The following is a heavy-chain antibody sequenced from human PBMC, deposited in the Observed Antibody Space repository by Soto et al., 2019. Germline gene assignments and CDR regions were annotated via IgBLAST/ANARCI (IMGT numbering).Heavy chain of an antibody. D-gene: IGHD4-17*01. CDR1: GYNFATYW. CDR2: IYPSDSDT. J-gene: IGHJ4*02. Sequence: PGESLKISCKASGYNFATYWIGWVRQMPGKGLEWMAIIYPSDSDTRYSPSFPGQVTISADKSISTTYLQWSSLKASDTAMYYCARERATGDSYFEFWGQGTQVTVSS. CDR3: ARERATGDSYFEF. V-gene: IGHV5-51*01.